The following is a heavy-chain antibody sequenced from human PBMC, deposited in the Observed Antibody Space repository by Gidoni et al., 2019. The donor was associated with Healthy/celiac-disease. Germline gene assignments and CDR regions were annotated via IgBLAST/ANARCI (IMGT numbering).Heavy chain of an antibody. J-gene: IGHJ4*02. V-gene: IGHV3-30*18. D-gene: IGHD6-19*01. CDR3: AKGGAVAGWFDY. Sequence: QVQLVESGGGVVQPGRSLRLSCAASGFTFSSYGMHWVRQAPGKGLEWVAVISYDGSNKYYADSVKGRFTISRDNSKNTLYLQMNSLRAEDTAVYYCAKGGAVAGWFDYWGQGTLVTVSS. CDR2: ISYDGSNK. CDR1: GFTFSSYG.